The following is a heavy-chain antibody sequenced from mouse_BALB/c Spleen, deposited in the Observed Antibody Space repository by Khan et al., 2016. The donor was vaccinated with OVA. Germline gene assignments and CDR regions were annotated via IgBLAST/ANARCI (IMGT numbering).Heavy chain of an antibody. D-gene: IGHD1-1*01. J-gene: IGHJ2*01. CDR1: GYSITSDYA. V-gene: IGHV3-2*02. CDR2: IKYSGTT. CDR3: ARSGTISTVVVTDFDF. Sequence: EVQLQESGPGLVKPSQSLSLTCTVTGYSITSDYAWNWIRQFPGNKLEWMGYIKYSGTTSYNPSLKSRISITRDTSKNQFFLQLNSVTTEDTATYYGARSGTISTVVVTDFDFWGQGTTLTASS.